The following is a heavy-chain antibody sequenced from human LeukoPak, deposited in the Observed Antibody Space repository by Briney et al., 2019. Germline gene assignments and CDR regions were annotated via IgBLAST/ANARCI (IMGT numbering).Heavy chain of an antibody. CDR3: ARGVHYYDSSGTNWFDP. D-gene: IGHD3-22*01. Sequence: SETLSLTCAVYGGSFSGYYWSWIRQPPGKGLEWIGEINHSGGTNYNPSFKSRVTISVDTSKNQFSLKLSSVTAADTAVYYCARGVHYYDSSGTNWFDPWGQGTLVTVSS. V-gene: IGHV4-34*01. CDR1: GGSFSGYY. J-gene: IGHJ5*02. CDR2: INHSGGT.